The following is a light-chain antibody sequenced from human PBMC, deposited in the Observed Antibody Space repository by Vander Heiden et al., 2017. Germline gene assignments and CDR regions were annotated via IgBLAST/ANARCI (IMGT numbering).Light chain of an antibody. CDR2: QDS. Sequence: SYELTQPLAVSVSPAQTASITCSGDKLWDKYACWYQPKPGQSPVLVIYQDSKRPSGIPERFSGSNSGNTATLTISGTQAMDEADYYCQAWDSSTYVFGTGTKVTVL. V-gene: IGLV3-1*01. CDR1: KLWDKY. J-gene: IGLJ1*01. CDR3: QAWDSSTYV.